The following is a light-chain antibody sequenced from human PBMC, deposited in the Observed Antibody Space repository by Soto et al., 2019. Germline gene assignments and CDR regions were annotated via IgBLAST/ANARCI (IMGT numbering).Light chain of an antibody. V-gene: IGKV1-39*01. CDR3: QQSYGTPIT. Sequence: DIQMTQSPSSLSAALGDRVTITFRASQSISIYLNWYQLKPGKAPNLLIYVASSLQSEVPSRFSGSGSGTDFTLTITSLQPEGFATYYCQQSYGTPITFGQGTRLEIK. CDR1: QSISIY. CDR2: VAS. J-gene: IGKJ5*01.